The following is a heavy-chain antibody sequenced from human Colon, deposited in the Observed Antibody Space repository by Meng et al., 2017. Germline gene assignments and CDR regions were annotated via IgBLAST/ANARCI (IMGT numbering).Heavy chain of an antibody. CDR3: ARADSSGSYTTGWYFDL. CDR2: IYHSGST. V-gene: IGHV4-38-2*01. Sequence: GSLRLSCAVSGYSISSAYYWGWIQQPPGKGLEWIGSIYHSGSTYYNPSLKSRVTILVDTSKNQFSLKLSSVTAADTAVYYCARADSSGSYTTGWYFDLWGRGTLVTVSS. CDR1: GYSISSAYY. D-gene: IGHD3-22*01. J-gene: IGHJ2*01.